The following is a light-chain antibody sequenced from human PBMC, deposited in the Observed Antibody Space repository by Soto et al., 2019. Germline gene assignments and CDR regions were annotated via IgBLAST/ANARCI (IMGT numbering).Light chain of an antibody. CDR2: DVS. V-gene: IGLV2-14*01. CDR3: SSYTSSSTL. CDR1: SSDVGGYNY. Sequence: QSVLNQPASVSGFPGQSITISCTGTSSDVGGYNYVSWYQQHPGKAPKLMIYDVSNRPSGVSNRFSGSKSGNTASLTISGLQAEDEADYYCSSYTSSSTLFGGGTKVTV. J-gene: IGLJ2*01.